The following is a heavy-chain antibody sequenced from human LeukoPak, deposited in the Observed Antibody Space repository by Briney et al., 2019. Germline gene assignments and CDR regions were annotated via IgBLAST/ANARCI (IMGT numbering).Heavy chain of an antibody. D-gene: IGHD3-22*01. J-gene: IGHJ6*02. CDR2: ISAYNGNT. Sequence: GASVKVSCKASGYTFTGYYMHWVRQAPGQGLEWMGWISAYNGNTNYAQKLQGRVTMTTDTSTSTAYMELRSLRSDDTAVYYCARANYYDSSGYYGTYYYYGMDVWGQGTTVTVSS. V-gene: IGHV1-18*04. CDR3: ARANYYDSSGYYGTYYYYGMDV. CDR1: GYTFTGYY.